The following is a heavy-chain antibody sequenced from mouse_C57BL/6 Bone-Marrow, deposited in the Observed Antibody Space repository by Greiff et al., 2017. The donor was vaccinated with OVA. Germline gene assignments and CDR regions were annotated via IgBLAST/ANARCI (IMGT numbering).Heavy chain of an antibody. CDR3: APRWTTVGY. CDR1: GYTFTDYY. D-gene: IGHD1-1*01. CDR2: INPNNGGT. V-gene: IGHV1-26*01. J-gene: IGHJ2*01. Sequence: EVQLQQSGPELVKPGASVKISCKASGYTFTDYYMNWVKQSHGKSLEWIGDINPNNGGTSYNQKFKGKATLTVDKSSSTAYMELRSLTSEDSAVYYCAPRWTTVGYWGQGTTLTVSS.